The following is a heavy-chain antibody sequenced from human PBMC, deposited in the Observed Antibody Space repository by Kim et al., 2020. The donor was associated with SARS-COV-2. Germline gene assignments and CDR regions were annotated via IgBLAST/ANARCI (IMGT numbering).Heavy chain of an antibody. CDR2: VYYRGST. Sequence: SETLSLTCNVSGGSITSTSYFWGWIRQPPGRGLEWIGSVYYRGSTYYNPSLKSRVTISVDTSKNQFSLKLTSVTAADTAVYYCVRPYSTGWYSAAMDVWG. J-gene: IGHJ6*01. D-gene: IGHD6-19*01. CDR3: VRPYSTGWYSAAMDV. V-gene: IGHV4-39*01. CDR1: GGSITSTSYF.